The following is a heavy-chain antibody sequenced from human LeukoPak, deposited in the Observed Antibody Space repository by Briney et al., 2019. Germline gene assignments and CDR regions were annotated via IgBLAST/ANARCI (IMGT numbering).Heavy chain of an antibody. CDR2: ISSSGSTI. CDR3: AREYSGYDPTFDY. CDR1: GFTFSSYE. D-gene: IGHD5-12*01. V-gene: IGHV3-48*03. J-gene: IGHJ4*02. Sequence: GGSLRLSCAASGFTFSSYEMNWVRQAPGKGLEWVSYISSSGSTIYYADSVKGRFTISRDNAKNSLYLHMNSLRAEDTAVYYCAREYSGYDPTFDYWGQGTLVTVSS.